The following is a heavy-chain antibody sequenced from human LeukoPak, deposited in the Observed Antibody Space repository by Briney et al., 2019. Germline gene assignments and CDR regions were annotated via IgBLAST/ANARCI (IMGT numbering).Heavy chain of an antibody. CDR3: ATLAVRAAAEVDY. V-gene: IGHV4-4*02. J-gene: IGHJ4*02. CDR1: DGSISSSNW. CDR2: IYHSGST. Sequence: SETLSLTCVVSDGSISSSNWWSWVRQPPGKGLEWIGEIYHSGSTNYNPSLKGRVTISVDKSKNQFSLKLYSVTAADTAVYYCATLAVRAAAEVDYWGQGTLVTVSS. D-gene: IGHD6-13*01.